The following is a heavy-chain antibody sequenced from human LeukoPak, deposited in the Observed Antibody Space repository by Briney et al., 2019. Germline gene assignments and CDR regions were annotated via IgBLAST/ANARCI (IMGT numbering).Heavy chain of an antibody. J-gene: IGHJ4*02. CDR1: GFTFSSYS. CDR2: ISSSSSYI. D-gene: IGHD6-13*01. CDR3: ARDSSSSRKMALDY. V-gene: IGHV3-21*01. Sequence: PGGSLRLSCAASGFTFSSYSMNWVRQAPGKGLEWVSSISSSSSYIYYADSVKGRFTISRDNSKNTLYLQMNSLRAEDTAVYYCARDSSSSRKMALDYWGQGTLVTVSS.